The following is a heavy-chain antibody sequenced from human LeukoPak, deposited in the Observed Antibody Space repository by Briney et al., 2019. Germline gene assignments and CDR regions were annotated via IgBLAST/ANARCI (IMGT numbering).Heavy chain of an antibody. CDR3: ARDSFSDPAALFDY. CDR1: GFTFSSYS. Sequence: PGGSLRLSCAASGFTFSSYSMNWVRQAPGKGLEWVSSISSSSSYIYYADSVKGRFTISRDNAKNSLYLQMNSLRAEDTAVYYCARDSFSDPAALFDYWGQGTLVTVSS. J-gene: IGHJ4*02. D-gene: IGHD6-13*01. CDR2: ISSSSSYI. V-gene: IGHV3-21*01.